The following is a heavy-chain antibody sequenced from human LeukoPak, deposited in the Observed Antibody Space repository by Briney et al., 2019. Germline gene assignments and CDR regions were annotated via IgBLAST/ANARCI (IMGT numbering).Heavy chain of an antibody. D-gene: IGHD2-2*01. CDR1: GGSFSSYY. CDR2: INHSGST. J-gene: IGHJ4*02. V-gene: IGHV4-34*01. Sequence: PSETLSLTCAVYGGSFSSYYWSWIRQPPGKGLEWIGEINHSGSTNYNPSLKSRVTISVDTSKNQFSLKLSSVTAADTAVYFCARGYCSSSSCYARFLDYWGQGTLVTVSS. CDR3: ARGYCSSSSCYARFLDY.